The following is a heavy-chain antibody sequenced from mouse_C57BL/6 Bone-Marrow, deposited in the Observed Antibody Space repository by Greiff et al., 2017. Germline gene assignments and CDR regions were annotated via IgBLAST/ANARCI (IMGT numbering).Heavy chain of an antibody. CDR1: GYSITSGYY. CDR2: ISYDGSN. D-gene: IGHD2-3*01. CDR3: ARGGWLRFAY. Sequence: EVQRVESGPGLVKPSQSLSLTCSVTGYSITSGYYWNWIRQFPGNKLEWMGYISYDGSNNYNPSLKNRISITRDTSKNQFVLKLNSVTTEDTATYYCARGGWLRFAYWGQGTLVTVSA. J-gene: IGHJ3*01. V-gene: IGHV3-6*01.